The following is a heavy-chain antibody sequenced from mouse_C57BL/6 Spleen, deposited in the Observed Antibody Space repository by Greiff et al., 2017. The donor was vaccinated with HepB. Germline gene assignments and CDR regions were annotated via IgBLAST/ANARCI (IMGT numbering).Heavy chain of an antibody. Sequence: QVQLQQPGAELVMPGASVKLSCKASGYTFTSYWMHWVKQRPGQGLEWIGEIDPSDSYTNYNQKFKGKSTLTVDKSSSTAYMQLSSLTSEDSAVYYCTRRYYYGSRYFDVWGTGTTVTVSS. CDR3: TRRYYYGSRYFDV. CDR1: GYTFTSYW. D-gene: IGHD1-1*01. V-gene: IGHV1-69*01. J-gene: IGHJ1*03. CDR2: IDPSDSYT.